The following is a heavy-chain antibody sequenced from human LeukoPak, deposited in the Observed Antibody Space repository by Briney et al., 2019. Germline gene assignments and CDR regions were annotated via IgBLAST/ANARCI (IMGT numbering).Heavy chain of an antibody. CDR2: IIPIFGTA. J-gene: IGHJ4*02. D-gene: IGHD3-3*01. V-gene: IGHV1-69*13. CDR3: ARALPYYDFWSVSLYYFDY. CDR1: GGTFSSYA. Sequence: SVKVSCKASGGTFSSYAISWVRQAPGQGLEWMGGIIPIFGTANYAQKFQGRVTITADESTSTAYMELSSLRSEDTAVYYCARALPYYDFWSVSLYYFDYWGQGTLVTVSS.